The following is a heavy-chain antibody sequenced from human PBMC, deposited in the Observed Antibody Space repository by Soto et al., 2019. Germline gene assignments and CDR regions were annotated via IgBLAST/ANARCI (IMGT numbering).Heavy chain of an antibody. Sequence: VQLVESGGGLVQPGGSLRLSCAASGFQFDDYAMHWVRQVPGKGLEWVSGISFNSDSIGYADSVRGRFSISRDDAKNSLYLQMNSLRGEDTAIYYCAKVIRADSTSSNFYYYSGLDVWGQGTTVTVSS. D-gene: IGHD6-6*01. CDR1: GFQFDDYA. J-gene: IGHJ6*02. V-gene: IGHV3-9*01. CDR3: AKVIRADSTSSNFYYYSGLDV. CDR2: ISFNSDSI.